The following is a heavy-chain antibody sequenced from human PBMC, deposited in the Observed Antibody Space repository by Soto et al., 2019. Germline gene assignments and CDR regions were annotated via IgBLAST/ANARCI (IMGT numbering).Heavy chain of an antibody. CDR3: AREVRVRGFAFDI. D-gene: IGHD3-3*01. CDR2: ISGSGGST. CDR1: GFTFSNYA. V-gene: IGHV3-23*01. Sequence: GGSLRLSCVASGFTFSNYAMSWVRQAPGKGLEWVSAISGSGGSTYYADSVKGRFTISRDNSKNMLYLQMSSLRVEDTAVYYCAREVRVRGFAFDIWGQGTMVTVSS. J-gene: IGHJ3*02.